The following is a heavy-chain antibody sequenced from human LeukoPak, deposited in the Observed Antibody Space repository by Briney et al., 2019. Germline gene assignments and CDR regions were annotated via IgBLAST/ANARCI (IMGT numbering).Heavy chain of an antibody. J-gene: IGHJ6*03. Sequence: SETLSLTCTVSGYSISSGSYYWSWIRQPAGKGLEWIGRIYTSGSTNYNPSLKRRVTISVDTSKNQFSLKLSSVTAADTAVYYCARTMRGDFWSNYSYYFYYYMDVWGKGTTVTVSS. D-gene: IGHD3-3*01. CDR1: GYSISSGSYY. CDR2: IYTSGST. CDR3: ARTMRGDFWSNYSYYFYYYMDV. V-gene: IGHV4-61*02.